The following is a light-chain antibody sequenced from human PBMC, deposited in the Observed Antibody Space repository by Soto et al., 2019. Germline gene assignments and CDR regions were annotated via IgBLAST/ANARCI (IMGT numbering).Light chain of an antibody. CDR1: QSVGSN. Sequence: EIVMTQSPATLSVSPGERATLSCRASQSVGSNLAWYQQKPGQAPRLLIYGASTRTTGFPARFIGSGSGTEFTLTISSLQPEDFAVYYCQQYKDWPPLTFGGGTKVDI. CDR2: GAS. CDR3: QQYKDWPPLT. J-gene: IGKJ4*01. V-gene: IGKV3-15*01.